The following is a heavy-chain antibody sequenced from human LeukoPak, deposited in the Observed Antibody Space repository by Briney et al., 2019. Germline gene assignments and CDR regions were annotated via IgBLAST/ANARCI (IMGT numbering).Heavy chain of an antibody. CDR3: ARESHQWLIHVDS. D-gene: IGHD6-19*01. J-gene: IGHJ4*02. CDR1: GFTFSDYH. Sequence: GGPLRLSCAASGFTFSDYHINWVRQAPGKGLEWLSYISSTSTSMNYADSVRGRFTISRDNSKNTMYLQMNSLRAEDTAVYFCARESHQWLIHVDSWSQGPLVTVSS. V-gene: IGHV3-48*01. CDR2: ISSTSTSM.